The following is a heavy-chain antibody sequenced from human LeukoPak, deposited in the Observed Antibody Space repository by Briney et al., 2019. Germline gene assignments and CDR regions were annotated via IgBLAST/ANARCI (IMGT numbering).Heavy chain of an antibody. Sequence: PGGSLRLSCAASGFTFSSYGMHWVRQAPGKGLEWVAVIWYDGSNKYYADSVKGRFTISRDNSKNTLYLQMNSLRAEDTAVYYCARDLGDGYNHFDYWGLGTLVTVSS. CDR2: IWYDGSNK. J-gene: IGHJ4*02. D-gene: IGHD5-24*01. V-gene: IGHV3-33*01. CDR1: GFTFSSYG. CDR3: ARDLGDGYNHFDY.